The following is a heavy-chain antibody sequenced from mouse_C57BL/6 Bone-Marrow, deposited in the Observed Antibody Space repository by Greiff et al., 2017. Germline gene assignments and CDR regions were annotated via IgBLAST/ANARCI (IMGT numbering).Heavy chain of an antibody. CDR1: GYNITNTY. V-gene: IGHV14-3*01. CDR2: IDPANGGT. D-gene: IGHD2-4*01. CDR3: GKFDYAGGFDY. J-gene: IGHJ2*01. Sequence: VQLQQSVAELVRPGASVTLSCTASGYNITNTYMHWVKQRPEHGLEWIGRIDPANGGTKCAQKFQGKATITADTSSSTAYLQLSSLTSEDTAIYYCGKFDYAGGFDYWGQGTTLTVSS.